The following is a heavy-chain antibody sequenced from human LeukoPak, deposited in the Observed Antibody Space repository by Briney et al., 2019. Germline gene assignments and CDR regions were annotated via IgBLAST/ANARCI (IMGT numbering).Heavy chain of an antibody. Sequence: SETLSLTCTVSGGSISSGSYYWSWIRQPAGKGLEWIGRIYTSGSTNYNPSLKSRVTISVDTSKNQFSLKLSSVTAADTAVYYCARDPVATITDDAFDIWGQGTMVTVS. D-gene: IGHD5-24*01. CDR2: IYTSGST. V-gene: IGHV4-61*02. J-gene: IGHJ3*02. CDR3: ARDPVATITDDAFDI. CDR1: GGSISSGSYY.